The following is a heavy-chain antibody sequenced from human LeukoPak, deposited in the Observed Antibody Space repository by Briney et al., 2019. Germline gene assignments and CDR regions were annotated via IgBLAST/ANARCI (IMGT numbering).Heavy chain of an antibody. J-gene: IGHJ3*01. D-gene: IGHD2-2*01. CDR2: INHSGST. Sequence: SETLSLTCAVYGGSFSGYYWSWIRQPPGKGLEWIGEINHSGSTNYNPSLKSRVTISVDTSKNRFSLRLISVTAADTAVYYCARSGRKNIVVVPAAKKTFDVWGQGTMVTVSS. V-gene: IGHV4-34*01. CDR3: ARSGRKNIVVVPAAKKTFDV. CDR1: GGSFSGYY.